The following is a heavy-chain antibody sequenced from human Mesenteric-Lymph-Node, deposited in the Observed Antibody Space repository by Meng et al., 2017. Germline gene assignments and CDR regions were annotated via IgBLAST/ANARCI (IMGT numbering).Heavy chain of an antibody. J-gene: IGHJ6*02. CDR3: ARDPGRFLAYYYYGMDV. Sequence: GGSLRLSCAASGFIFSSYGMHWVRQAPGKGLEWVAVIWYDGSNKYYADSVKGRFTISRDNSKNTLYLQMNSLRAEDTAVYYCARDPGRFLAYYYYGMDVWGQGTTVTVSS. CDR1: GFIFSSYG. V-gene: IGHV3-33*01. CDR2: IWYDGSNK. D-gene: IGHD3-3*01.